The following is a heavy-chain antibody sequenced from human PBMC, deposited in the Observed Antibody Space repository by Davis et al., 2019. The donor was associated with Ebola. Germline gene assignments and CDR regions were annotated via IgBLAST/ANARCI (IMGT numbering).Heavy chain of an antibody. V-gene: IGHV1-69*01. CDR1: SGSICSSS. CDR2: IIPIFGTA. CDR3: ARVTTTVLDWYFDL. D-gene: IGHD4-17*01. J-gene: IGHJ2*01. Sequence: SSMNFCCAASGSICSSSTSWGLREAREGLEWMGGIIPIFGTANYEQKFQGRVTITADESTSTAYMELSSLRSEDTAVYYCARVTTTVLDWYFDLWGRGTLVTVSS.